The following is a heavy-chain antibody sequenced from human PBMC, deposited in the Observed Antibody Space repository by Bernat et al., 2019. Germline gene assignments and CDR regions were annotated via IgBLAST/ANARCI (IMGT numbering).Heavy chain of an antibody. CDR1: GFTFSSYG. J-gene: IGHJ4*02. Sequence: QVQLVESGGGVVQPGRSLRLSCAASGFTFSSYGMHWVRQAPGKGLEWVAVRWYDGSNKYYAESVKGQVTISRDNSKSTLYLRMNSLRAEDTAVYYCARATSHGDYPFDYWGQGTLVTVSS. CDR3: ARATSHGDYPFDY. D-gene: IGHD4-17*01. V-gene: IGHV3-33*01. CDR2: RWYDGSNK.